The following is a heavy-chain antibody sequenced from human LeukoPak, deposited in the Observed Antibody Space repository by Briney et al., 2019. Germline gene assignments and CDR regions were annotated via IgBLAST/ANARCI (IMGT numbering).Heavy chain of an antibody. CDR2: IYPRDGST. CDR1: GYTFTNNY. V-gene: IGHV1-46*01. J-gene: IGHJ4*02. CDR3: ARGLEDFDY. Sequence: ASVTVSCEASGYTFTNNYLHWVRQAPGQGLEWMGMIYPRDGSTSYAQNFQGRVTVTRDTSTTTVHMELRSLRSDDTAVYYCARGLEDFDYWGQGTLVTVSS.